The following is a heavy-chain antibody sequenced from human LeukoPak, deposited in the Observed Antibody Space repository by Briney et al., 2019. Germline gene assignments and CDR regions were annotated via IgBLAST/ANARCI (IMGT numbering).Heavy chain of an antibody. Sequence: SETLSLTCSGSGGSINNFYWSWIRQPPGMRLEWIGYIHSNGGTNYNPSLKSRITTLVDTSKNQFSLKLNSVTAADTAVYYCARHVSGIYGSRGDLDHWGPGTLVTVSS. CDR3: ARHVSGIYGSRGDLDH. V-gene: IGHV4-59*08. D-gene: IGHD3-10*01. CDR2: IHSNGGT. CDR1: GGSINNFY. J-gene: IGHJ4*02.